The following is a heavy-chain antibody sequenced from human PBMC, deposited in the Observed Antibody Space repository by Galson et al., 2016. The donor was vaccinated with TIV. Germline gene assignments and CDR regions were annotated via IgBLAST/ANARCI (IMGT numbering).Heavy chain of an antibody. J-gene: IGHJ4*02. CDR2: IKQDGGEK. CDR1: GFTFSSYW. Sequence: SCAASGFTFSSYWMSWVRQAPGKGLEWVANIKQDGGEKYYVDSVKGRFTISRDNAKNSLFLQMNSLRAEDRAVYYCARDFPPGYGSSFNDYWGQGTLVTVSS. D-gene: IGHD6-13*01. CDR3: ARDFPPGYGSSFNDY. V-gene: IGHV3-7*01.